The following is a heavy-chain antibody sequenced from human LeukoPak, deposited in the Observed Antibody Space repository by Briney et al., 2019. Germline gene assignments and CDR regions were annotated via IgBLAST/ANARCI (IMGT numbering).Heavy chain of an antibody. V-gene: IGHV3-23*01. Sequence: PGGSLRLSCAASGLTFSTYGMTWVRQAPGKGLEWVSGISGSGDTTYYADSVKGRFTISRDNSKDTLYLQMNSLRAEDTAVYYCAKDRGYWGQGTLVTVSS. CDR3: AKDRGY. CDR1: GLTFSTYG. CDR2: ISGSGDTT. J-gene: IGHJ4*02.